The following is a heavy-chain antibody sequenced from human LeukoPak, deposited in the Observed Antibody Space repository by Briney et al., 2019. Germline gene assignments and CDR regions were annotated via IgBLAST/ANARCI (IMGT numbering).Heavy chain of an antibody. D-gene: IGHD6-13*01. J-gene: IGHJ6*02. CDR3: ARGSSWSVYYYGMDV. V-gene: IGHV4-34*01. Sequence: PSETLSLTCAVYGGSFSGYYWSWSRQPPGKGLEWIGEINHSGSTNYNPSLKSRVTISVDTSKNQFSLKLSSVTAADTAVYYCARGSSWSVYYYGMDVWGQGTMVTVSS. CDR2: INHSGST. CDR1: GGSFSGYY.